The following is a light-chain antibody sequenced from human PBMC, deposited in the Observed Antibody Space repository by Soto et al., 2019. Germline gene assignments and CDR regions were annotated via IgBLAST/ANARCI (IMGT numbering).Light chain of an antibody. J-gene: IGKJ4*01. CDR2: GVS. V-gene: IGKV3-20*01. CDR3: QQYGDSPLT. CDR1: QSVTSSH. Sequence: EIVLTQSPGTVSLSPGERATLSCRASQSVTSSHLAWYQQKPGQAPRLLIYGVSSRATGIPDRFSGSGAGTDFTLTISRLEPEDFAVYYCQQYGDSPLTFGGGTKVEIK.